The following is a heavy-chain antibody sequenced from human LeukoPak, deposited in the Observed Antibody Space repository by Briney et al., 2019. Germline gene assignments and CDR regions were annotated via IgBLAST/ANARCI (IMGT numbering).Heavy chain of an antibody. CDR3: ATYDYYGSGSYYNFDH. CDR1: GGSMSSTSYY. Sequence: SETLSLTCTVSGGSMSSTSYYWGWIRQPPGKGLEWIGSIYYSGSTYYNPSLKSRVTISADTSKNQFSLKLSSVTAADTAVFYCATYDYYGSGSYYNFDHWGQGTLATVSS. V-gene: IGHV4-39*01. D-gene: IGHD3-10*01. J-gene: IGHJ4*02. CDR2: IYYSGST.